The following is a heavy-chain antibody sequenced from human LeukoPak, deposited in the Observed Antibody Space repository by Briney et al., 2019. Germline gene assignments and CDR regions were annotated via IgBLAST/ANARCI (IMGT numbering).Heavy chain of an antibody. CDR2: ISYDGSNK. CDR3: ARTRQLWLSYFDY. V-gene: IGHV3-30-3*01. D-gene: IGHD5-18*01. CDR1: GFTFSSYA. J-gene: IGHJ4*02. Sequence: GGSLRLSCAASGFTFSSYAMHWVRQAPGKGLEWVAVISYDGSNKYYADSVKGRFTISRDNSKNTLYLQMNSLRAEDTAVYYCARTRQLWLSYFDYWGQGTLVTVSS.